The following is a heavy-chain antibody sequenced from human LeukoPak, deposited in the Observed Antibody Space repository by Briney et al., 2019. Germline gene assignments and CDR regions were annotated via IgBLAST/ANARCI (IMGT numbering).Heavy chain of an antibody. CDR3: ARGPSVYYDRSGYYPLDY. CDR1: GGSFSGYY. D-gene: IGHD3-22*01. J-gene: IGHJ4*02. Sequence: SETLSLTCAVDGGSFSGYYWSWIRQPPGKGLEWIGEINHSGSTNYNPSLKSRVTISVDTSKNQFSLKLSSVTAADTAVYYCARGPSVYYDRSGYYPLDYWGQGTLVTVSS. CDR2: INHSGST. V-gene: IGHV4-34*01.